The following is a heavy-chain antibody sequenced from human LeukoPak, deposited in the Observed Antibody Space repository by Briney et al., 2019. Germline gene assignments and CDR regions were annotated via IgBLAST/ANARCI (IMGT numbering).Heavy chain of an antibody. V-gene: IGHV4-39*01. J-gene: IGHJ4*02. CDR3: ARQVPGGYNLYYFNY. CDR1: GGSISTSSYS. Sequence: PSETLSLTCTVSGGSISTSSYSWGWIRQPPEKGLEWIGTIYYGGSTYYNPSLKSRVTISVDTSKNQFSLNLSSLTAADTAVYYCARQVPGGYNLYYFNYWGQGTLVTVSS. CDR2: IYYGGST. D-gene: IGHD5-24*01.